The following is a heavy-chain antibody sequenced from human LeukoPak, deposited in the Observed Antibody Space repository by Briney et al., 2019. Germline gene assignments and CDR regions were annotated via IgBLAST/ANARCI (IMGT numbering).Heavy chain of an antibody. CDR1: GYTLTELS. CDR2: FDPEDGET. J-gene: IGHJ4*02. CDR3: ATGPSGSYLFPFDYFDY. D-gene: IGHD1-26*01. V-gene: IGHV1-24*01. Sequence: ASVKASCKVSGYTLTELSMHGVRQAPGKGVEWMGGFDPEDGETIYAQKFQVLFTMTEDTSTYTAYMELSSLRSEDTAVYYCATGPSGSYLFPFDYFDYWGQGTLVTVSS.